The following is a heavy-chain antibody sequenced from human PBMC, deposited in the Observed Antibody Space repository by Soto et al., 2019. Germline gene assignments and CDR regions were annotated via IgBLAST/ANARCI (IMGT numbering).Heavy chain of an antibody. CDR3: ARVPSDYDILTGYYYYYYGMDV. CDR1: GGTFSSYA. D-gene: IGHD3-9*01. CDR2: IIPIFGTA. Sequence: SCKASGGTFSSYAISWVRQAPGQGLEWMGGIIPIFGTANYAQKFQGRVTITADESTSTAYMELSSLRSEDTAVYYCARVPSDYDILTGYYYYYYGMDVWGQGTTVTVSS. J-gene: IGHJ6*02. V-gene: IGHV1-69*01.